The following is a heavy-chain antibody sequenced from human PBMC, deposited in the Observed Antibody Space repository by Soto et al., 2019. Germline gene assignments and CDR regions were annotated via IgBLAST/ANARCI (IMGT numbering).Heavy chain of an antibody. V-gene: IGHV4-39*01. Sequence: PSETLSLTCSVSGGSIYSDGYYWGWIRQPPGKGLEWIGNIYFSGSTYYNQSLNSRVTISMDTSKNQFFLKLSSVTAADTAVYYCARSYRYYYDSSGYSWGQGTLVTVSS. CDR2: IYFSGST. D-gene: IGHD3-22*01. CDR1: GGSIYSDGYY. J-gene: IGHJ4*02. CDR3: ARSYRYYYDSSGYS.